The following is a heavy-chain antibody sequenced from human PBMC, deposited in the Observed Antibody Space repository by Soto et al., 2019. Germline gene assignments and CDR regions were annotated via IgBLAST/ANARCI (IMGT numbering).Heavy chain of an antibody. CDR2: ISYDGSNK. D-gene: IGHD6-19*01. CDR1: GFTFSSYA. Sequence: QVQLVESGGGVVQPGRSLRLSCAASGFTFSSYAMHWVRQAPGKVLEWVAVISYDGSNKYYADSVKGRFTISRDNSKNTLYLQMNSLRAEDTAVYYCARVRIAVAGTDWYFDLWGRGTLVTVSS. CDR3: ARVRIAVAGTDWYFDL. J-gene: IGHJ2*01. V-gene: IGHV3-30-3*01.